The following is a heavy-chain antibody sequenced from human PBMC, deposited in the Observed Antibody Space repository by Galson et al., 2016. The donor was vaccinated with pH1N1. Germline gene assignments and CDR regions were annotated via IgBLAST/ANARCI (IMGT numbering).Heavy chain of an antibody. Sequence: SLRLSCAASGFTFTDYYMSWIRQAPGKGLEWIAYISSSGSYINYADSVKGRFTVSRDHANRSLWMQLNSLTVEDTAVYFCARNGRYGHCGGGNCYPAEDFQLWGRGTLVSVSS. CDR3: ARNGRYGHCGGGNCYPAEDFQL. CDR2: ISSSGSYI. D-gene: IGHD2-15*01. J-gene: IGHJ1*01. V-gene: IGHV3-11*06. CDR1: GFTFTDYY.